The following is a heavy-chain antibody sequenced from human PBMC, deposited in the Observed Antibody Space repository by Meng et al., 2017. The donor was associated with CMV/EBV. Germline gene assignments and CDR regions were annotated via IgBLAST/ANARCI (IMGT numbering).Heavy chain of an antibody. V-gene: IGHV3-30*02. Sequence: GESLKISCAASGFTFSSYGMHWVRQAPGKGLEWVAFIRYDGSNKYYADSVKGRFTISRDNSKNTLYLQMNSLRAEDTAVYYCAKELGRGSGGFSWFDPWGQGTLVTVSS. CDR1: GFTFSSYG. CDR2: IRYDGSNK. J-gene: IGHJ5*02. D-gene: IGHD2-8*02. CDR3: AKELGRGSGGFSWFDP.